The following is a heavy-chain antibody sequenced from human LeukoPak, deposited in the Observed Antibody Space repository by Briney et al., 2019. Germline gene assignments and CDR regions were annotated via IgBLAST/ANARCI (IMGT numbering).Heavy chain of an antibody. V-gene: IGHV1-69*05. CDR2: IIPIFGTA. Sequence: SVKVSCKASGGTFSSYAISWVRQAPGQGLEWMGGIIPIFGTANCAQKFQGRVTITTDESTSTAYMELSSLRSEDTAVYYCARGPQSHSVDTAMVNWGQGTLVTVSS. D-gene: IGHD5-18*01. CDR3: ARGPQSHSVDTAMVN. CDR1: GGTFSSYA. J-gene: IGHJ4*02.